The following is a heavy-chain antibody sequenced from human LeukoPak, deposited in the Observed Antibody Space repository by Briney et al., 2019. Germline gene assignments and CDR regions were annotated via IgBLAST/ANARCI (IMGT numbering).Heavy chain of an antibody. CDR2: INHSGST. V-gene: IGHV4-34*01. CDR1: GVSFSGYY. J-gene: IGHJ5*02. Sequence: KPSETLSLTCAVYGVSFSGYYWSWIRQPPGKGLEWIGEINHSGSTNYNPSLKSRVTISVDTSMNQFSLKLSSVTAADMAVYYCARGRVVVPAAGMGWFDPWGQGTLVTVSS. CDR3: ARGRVVVPAAGMGWFDP. D-gene: IGHD2-2*01.